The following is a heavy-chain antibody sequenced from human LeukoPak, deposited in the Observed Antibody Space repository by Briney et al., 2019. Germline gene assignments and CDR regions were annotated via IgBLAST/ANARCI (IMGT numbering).Heavy chain of an antibody. CDR3: ARPGVGQTMTPAARPPYFDY. J-gene: IGHJ4*02. CDR1: GFTFSFYG. CDR2: IGTSSSII. D-gene: IGHD6-6*01. Sequence: GGSLRLSCAASGFTFSFYGMNWVRQAPGKGLEWVSYIGTSSSIIYYAESVKGRFTISRDNAKNSLYLQMNSLRAEDTAVYYRARPGVGQTMTPAARPPYFDYWGQGTLVTVSS. V-gene: IGHV3-48*04.